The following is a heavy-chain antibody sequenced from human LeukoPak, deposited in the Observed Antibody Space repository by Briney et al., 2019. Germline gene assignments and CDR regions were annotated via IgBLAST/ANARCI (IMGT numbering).Heavy chain of an antibody. CDR3: SRSSGSRDPQDY. D-gene: IGHD2-2*01. Sequence: SETLSLTCTVSRGSINSYYWGWIRQTPGKGLECPGYLYADGTAYYNPSLKSRVTISLDKSKNQFSLSLTSVTAADTAVYYCSRSSGSRDPQDYWGQGTLVTVSS. V-gene: IGHV4-4*09. J-gene: IGHJ4*02. CDR1: RGSINSYY. CDR2: LYADGTA.